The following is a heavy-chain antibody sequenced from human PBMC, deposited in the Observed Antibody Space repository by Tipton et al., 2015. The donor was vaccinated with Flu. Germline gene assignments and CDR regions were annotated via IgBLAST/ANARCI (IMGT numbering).Heavy chain of an antibody. D-gene: IGHD3-22*01. CDR1: GGSISSISDY. CDR2: INYRGIT. CDR3: AKTYFDSSDSPDRFDP. J-gene: IGHJ5*02. V-gene: IGHV4-39*07. Sequence: TLSLTCTVSGGSISSISDYWGWVRQSPGKGLEWIGNINYRGITYYNPSLKSRVTISVDTPKNQFSLKVTSVTAADTAVYYCAKTYFDSSDSPDRFDPWGQGTLVTVSS.